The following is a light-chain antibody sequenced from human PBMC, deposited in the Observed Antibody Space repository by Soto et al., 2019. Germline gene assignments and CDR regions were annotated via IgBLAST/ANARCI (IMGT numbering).Light chain of an antibody. CDR1: SSDVGGFNS. CDR3: SSYTSTMTNV. V-gene: IGLV2-14*03. J-gene: IGLJ1*01. Sequence: QSALTQPASVSGSPGQSITISCTGTSSDVGGFNSVSWYQLRPGTAPKLILYDVVDRPSGVSYRFSGSKSGNTASLTISGLQAADEADYFCSSYTSTMTNVFGSGTKLTVX. CDR2: DVV.